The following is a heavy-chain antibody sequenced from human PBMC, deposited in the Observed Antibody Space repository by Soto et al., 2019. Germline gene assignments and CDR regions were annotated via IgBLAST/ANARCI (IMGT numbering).Heavy chain of an antibody. J-gene: IGHJ4*03. CDR1: GFTFSSYA. Sequence: HPGGSLRLSCAASGFTFSSYAMTWVRQAPGKGLEWVSVIGSDSGGIQYADSVKGRFTISRDSSTNTMYLQMNNLRAEDTAIYYCAKDADTAPVRCFDSWGQGTLGTVSS. CDR3: AKDADTAPVRCFDS. V-gene: IGHV3-23*01. CDR2: IGSDSGGI. D-gene: IGHD5-18*01.